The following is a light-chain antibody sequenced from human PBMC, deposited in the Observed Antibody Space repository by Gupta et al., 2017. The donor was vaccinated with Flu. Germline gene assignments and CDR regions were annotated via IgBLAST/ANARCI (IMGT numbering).Light chain of an antibody. Sequence: SSVLTQPPSVSVAPGQTASITCGGNNIGGKSVHWYLQKSGQAPVLVVHDDDDRPPGIPDRFSGSKSGNTATLTLSRVEAGEEADYYCQVWDSSSGRVFGGGTKLTVL. J-gene: IGLJ3*02. CDR2: DDD. CDR3: QVWDSSSGRV. V-gene: IGLV3-21*02. CDR1: NIGGKS.